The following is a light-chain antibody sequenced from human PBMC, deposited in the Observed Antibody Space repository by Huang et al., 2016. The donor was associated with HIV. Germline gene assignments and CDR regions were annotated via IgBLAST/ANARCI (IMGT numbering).Light chain of an antibody. CDR1: QAIVGY. Sequence: DIQMTQSPDSLSASVGDTVTITCRADQAIVGYLNWYQQRPGKAPNLLIFAASNLRGGVTSRFSGSGSVTDFTLTITNLQPEDSATYDCQQTYIVPPTFGQGTKVEVK. CDR3: QQTYIVPPT. J-gene: IGKJ1*01. CDR2: AAS. V-gene: IGKV1-39*01.